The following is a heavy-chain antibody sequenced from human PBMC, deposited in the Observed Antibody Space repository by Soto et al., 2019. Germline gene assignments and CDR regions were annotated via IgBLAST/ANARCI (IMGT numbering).Heavy chain of an antibody. Sequence: QITLKESGPTLVRPTQTLTLTCAFSGFSLSTSGVGVGWIRQPPGKALEWLAVIYWDDSKHYSPSLRSRLTITKDTSKNQVVLTMTNIDPMDTGTYDCAHKGPEDWPLDYSGQGTLVTVSS. CDR3: AHKGPEDWPLDY. CDR2: IYWDDSK. V-gene: IGHV2-5*02. D-gene: IGHD3-9*01. J-gene: IGHJ4*02. CDR1: GFSLSTSGVG.